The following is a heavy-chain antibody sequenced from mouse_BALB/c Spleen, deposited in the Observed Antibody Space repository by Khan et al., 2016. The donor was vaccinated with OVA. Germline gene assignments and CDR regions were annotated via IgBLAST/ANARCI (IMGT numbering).Heavy chain of an antibody. Sequence: QIQLVQSGPELKKPGETVKISCKASGYTFTNYGMNWVKQAPGKGLKWMGWINTYTGEPTYADDFKGRFAFSLETSASTAYLQINNLKNEDTATYCAASRKPYWYFDLWGAGTTVTVSS. J-gene: IGHJ1*01. CDR3: ASRKPYWYFDL. V-gene: IGHV9-3-1*01. CDR1: GYTFTNYG. CDR2: INTYTGEP.